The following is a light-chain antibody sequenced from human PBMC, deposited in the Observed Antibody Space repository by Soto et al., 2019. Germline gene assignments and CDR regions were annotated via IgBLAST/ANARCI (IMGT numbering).Light chain of an antibody. CDR1: GSNIGAGYD. J-gene: IGLJ3*02. CDR3: QSYDSSLSVV. Sequence: QSVLTQPPSVSGAPGQRVTISCTGSGSNIGAGYDVHWYRQFPGTAPKLLIYGNSHRPSGVPDRFSGSKSGTSASLVITGREAEDDADYYCQSYDSSLSVVCGGGTTLTVL. V-gene: IGLV1-40*01. CDR2: GNS.